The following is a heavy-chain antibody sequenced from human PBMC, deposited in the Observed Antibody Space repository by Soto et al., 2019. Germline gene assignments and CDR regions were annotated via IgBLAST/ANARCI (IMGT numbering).Heavy chain of an antibody. Sequence: QVQLQQWGAGLLKPSETLSLTCAVYGGSFSGYYWSWIRQPPGKGLEWIGEINHSGSTNYNPSLKSRVTISVDTSKNQFSLKLSSVTAADTAVYYCARGRREGRTTCLGRCNYGMDVWGQGTTVTVSS. D-gene: IGHD2-15*01. J-gene: IGHJ6*02. CDR1: GGSFSGYY. CDR3: ARGRREGRTTCLGRCNYGMDV. V-gene: IGHV4-34*01. CDR2: INHSGST.